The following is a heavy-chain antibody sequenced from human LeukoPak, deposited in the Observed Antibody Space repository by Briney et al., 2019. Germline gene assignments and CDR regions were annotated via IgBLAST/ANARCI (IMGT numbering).Heavy chain of an antibody. V-gene: IGHV3-23*01. Sequence: GGSLRLSCAASGFTFSSYAMSWVRQAPGKGLEWVSGISGSDRSTYYADSVKGRFIISRDNSKDTLYLQMNSLRAEDTAVYYCAKDTSVGAFDIWGQGTMVTVSS. D-gene: IGHD5/OR15-5a*01. CDR2: ISGSDRST. CDR1: GFTFSSYA. J-gene: IGHJ3*02. CDR3: AKDTSVGAFDI.